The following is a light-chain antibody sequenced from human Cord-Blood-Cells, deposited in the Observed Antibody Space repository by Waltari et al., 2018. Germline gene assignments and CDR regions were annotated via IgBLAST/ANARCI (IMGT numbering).Light chain of an antibody. Sequence: SSELTQDPAVSVALGQPVRITCQGNSLRSYYASWYQQKPGQAPVLVIYGKNNRPSVIPDRFSGSSSGNTASLTITGAQAEEEADYYCNSRDSSGNHWVFGGGTKLTVL. CDR2: GKN. CDR3: NSRDSSGNHWV. CDR1: SLRSYY. J-gene: IGLJ3*02. V-gene: IGLV3-19*01.